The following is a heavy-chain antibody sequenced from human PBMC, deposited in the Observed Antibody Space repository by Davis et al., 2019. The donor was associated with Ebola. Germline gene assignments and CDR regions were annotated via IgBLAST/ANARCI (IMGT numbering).Heavy chain of an antibody. D-gene: IGHD3-16*01. J-gene: IGHJ4*02. Sequence: PGGSLRLSCAASGFTFSSYWMSWVRQAPGKGLEWVAILKQDGSEKYYVDSVKGRFTISRDNAKNSLFLQMNSLRAEDAALYYCANGDGRGRDPDYWGQGTLVTVSS. CDR1: GFTFSSYW. CDR3: ANGDGRGRDPDY. V-gene: IGHV3-7*01. CDR2: LKQDGSEK.